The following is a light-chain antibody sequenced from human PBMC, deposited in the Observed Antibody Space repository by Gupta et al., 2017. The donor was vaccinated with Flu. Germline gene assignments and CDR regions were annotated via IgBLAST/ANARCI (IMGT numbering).Light chain of an antibody. J-gene: IGLJ2*01. CDR2: DVS. CDR3: CSYAGAHTWV. Sequence: SVTISCTGTSSDVGGYNYVSWFQQHPGKAPKLMIYDVSKRPSGVPHRFSGSKSGNTASLTISGLQAEDEADYYCCSYAGAHTWVFGGGTKLTVL. V-gene: IGLV2-11*01. CDR1: SSDVGGYNY.